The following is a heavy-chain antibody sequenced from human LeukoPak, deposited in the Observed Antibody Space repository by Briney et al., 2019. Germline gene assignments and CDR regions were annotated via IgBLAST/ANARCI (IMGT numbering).Heavy chain of an antibody. Sequence: ASVTVSFKSSAYTFTVYYIHWVRQAPGQGRGWMGWINPNSGGTNYAQKFQGRVTMTRDTSISAAYMELSRLRSDDTAMYYCARVHYYGDYSNDYWGQGTLVTVSS. D-gene: IGHD4-17*01. CDR2: INPNSGGT. J-gene: IGHJ4*02. CDR1: AYTFTVYY. V-gene: IGHV1-2*02. CDR3: ARVHYYGDYSNDY.